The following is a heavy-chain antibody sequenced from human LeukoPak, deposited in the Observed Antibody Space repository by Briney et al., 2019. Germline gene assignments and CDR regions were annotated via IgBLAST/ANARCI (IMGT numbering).Heavy chain of an antibody. Sequence: GGSLRLPCAASGFAFSSYDMYWVRQATGKGLEWVSAIGTAGDTYYPDSVKGRFTISRENSKNSLYLQMNSLRAGDTAVYYCARGKRGDAFDIWGQGTMVTVSS. J-gene: IGHJ3*02. V-gene: IGHV3-13*01. CDR2: IGTAGDT. CDR3: ARGKRGDAFDI. D-gene: IGHD3-16*01. CDR1: GFAFSSYD.